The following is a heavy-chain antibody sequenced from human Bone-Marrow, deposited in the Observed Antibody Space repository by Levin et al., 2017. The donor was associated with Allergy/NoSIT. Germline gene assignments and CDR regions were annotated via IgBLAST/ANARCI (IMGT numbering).Heavy chain of an antibody. CDR2: FDPEEGLT. V-gene: IGHV1-24*01. Sequence: GASVKVSCKVDGYKFTEVSMHWVRQAPGKGLEWMGGFDPEEGLTIYAQNLQGRVTMTEDTTADTAYMELSSLRADDTAVYFCARGVMVRIGGVIASFALDVWGQGTTVTVSS. CDR3: ARGVMVRIGGVIASFALDV. D-gene: IGHD3-16*01. J-gene: IGHJ6*02. CDR1: GYKFTEVS.